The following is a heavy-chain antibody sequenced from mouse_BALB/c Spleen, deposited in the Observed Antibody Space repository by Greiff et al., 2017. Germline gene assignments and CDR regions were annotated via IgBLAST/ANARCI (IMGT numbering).Heavy chain of an antibody. V-gene: IGHV1-37*01. CDR1: GYSFTGYF. CDR2: INPYNGDT. J-gene: IGHJ4*01. CDR3: GRGRDYDYSGYAMDY. Sequence: VQLKQSGPELVKPGASVKISCKASGYSFTGYFMNWVKQSHGKSLEWIGRINPYNGDTFYNQKFKGKATLTVDKSSSTAHMELLSLTSEDSAVYDCGRGRDYDYSGYAMDYWGQGTSVTVSS. D-gene: IGHD2-4*01.